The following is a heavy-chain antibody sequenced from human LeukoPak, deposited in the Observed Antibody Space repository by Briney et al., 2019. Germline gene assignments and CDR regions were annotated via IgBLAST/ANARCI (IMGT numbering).Heavy chain of an antibody. CDR2: INHSGST. D-gene: IGHD1-7*01. J-gene: IGHJ4*02. CDR3: ASFDGLITGTTEY. Sequence: SETLSLTCAVYGGSFSGYYWSWIRQPPGKGLEWIGEINHSGSTNYNPSLKSRVTISVDTSKNQFSLKLSSVIAADTAVYYCASFDGLITGTTEYWGQGTLVTVSS. CDR1: GGSFSGYY. V-gene: IGHV4-34*01.